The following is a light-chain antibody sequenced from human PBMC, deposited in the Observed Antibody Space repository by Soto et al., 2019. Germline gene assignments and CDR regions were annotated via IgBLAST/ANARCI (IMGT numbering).Light chain of an antibody. J-gene: IGKJ2*01. V-gene: IGKV2-28*01. CDR2: LGS. CDR1: QSLLHSNGYNY. CDR3: MQALQTPYT. Sequence: DIVMTQSPLSLPVTPGEPASISCRSSQSLLHSNGYNYLDWYLQKPGQSPQLLIYLGSNRASGVHDRFSGSGSGTYFTLKISRVEAEDVGVYYCMQALQTPYTFGQGTKLEIK.